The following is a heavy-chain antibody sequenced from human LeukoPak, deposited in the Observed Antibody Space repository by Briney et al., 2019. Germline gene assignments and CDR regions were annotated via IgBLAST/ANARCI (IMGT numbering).Heavy chain of an antibody. D-gene: IGHD5-18*01. CDR1: GGTFSSYA. CDR2: IIPILGIA. V-gene: IGHV1-69*04. CDR3: ARDADTADYFDY. J-gene: IGHJ4*02. Sequence: SVKVSCKASGGTFSSYAISWVRQAPGQGLEWMGRIIPILGIANYAQKFQGRVTITADKSTSTAYMELSSLRSEDTAVYYCARDADTADYFDYWGQGTLVTVSS.